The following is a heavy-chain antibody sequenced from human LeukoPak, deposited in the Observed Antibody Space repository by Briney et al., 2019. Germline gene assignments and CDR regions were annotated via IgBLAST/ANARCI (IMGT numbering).Heavy chain of an antibody. V-gene: IGHV4-34*01. CDR2: INHSGST. J-gene: IGHJ4*02. Sequence: SETLSLTCAVYGGSFSGYYWSWIRQPPGKGLEWIGEINHSGSTNYNPSLKSRVTISVDTSKNQFSLKLSSVTAADTAVYYRARGGRDIAVVKPPHFDYWGQGTLVTVSS. CDR1: GGSFSGYY. D-gene: IGHD3-22*01. CDR3: ARGGRDIAVVKPPHFDY.